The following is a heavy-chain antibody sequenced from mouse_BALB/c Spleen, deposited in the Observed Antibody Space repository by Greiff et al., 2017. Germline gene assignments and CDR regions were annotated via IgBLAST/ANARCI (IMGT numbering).Heavy chain of an antibody. CDR1: GFSLTSYG. V-gene: IGHV2-9*02. CDR3: VRDYRYERFAY. J-gene: IGHJ3*01. D-gene: IGHD2-14*01. CDR2: IWAGGST. Sequence: VKVVESGPGLVAPSQSLSITCTVSGFSLTSYGVHWVRQPPGKGLEWLGVIWAGGSTNYNSALMSRLSISKDNSKSQVFLKMNSLQTDDTAMYYCVRDYRYERFAYWGQGTLVTVSA.